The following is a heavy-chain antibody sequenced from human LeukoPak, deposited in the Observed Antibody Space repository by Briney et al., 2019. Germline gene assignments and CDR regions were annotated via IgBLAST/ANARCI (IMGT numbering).Heavy chain of an antibody. J-gene: IGHJ5*02. D-gene: IGHD6-6*01. CDR3: ASSSIAARREKNWFDP. Sequence: SETLSLTCTVSGGSISSYYWSWIRQPPGKGLEWIGYIYYSGSTNYNPSLKSRVTISVDTSKNQFSLKLSSVTAADTAVYYCASSSIAARREKNWFDPWGQGTLVTVSS. V-gene: IGHV4-59*12. CDR2: IYYSGST. CDR1: GGSISSYY.